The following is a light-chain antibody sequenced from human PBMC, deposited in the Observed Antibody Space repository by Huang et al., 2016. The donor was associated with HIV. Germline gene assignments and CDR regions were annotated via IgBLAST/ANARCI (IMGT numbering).Light chain of an antibody. Sequence: EIVLTQSPATLSLSPGERATLSCRASQSVSSYLAWYQQKPGQAPRLLIDDASNRATGIPARFSGSGSGTDFTRTISSLEPEDFAVYYCQQRSDRPPTFGPGTKVDIK. CDR1: QSVSSY. CDR3: QQRSDRPPT. CDR2: DAS. J-gene: IGKJ3*01. V-gene: IGKV3-11*01.